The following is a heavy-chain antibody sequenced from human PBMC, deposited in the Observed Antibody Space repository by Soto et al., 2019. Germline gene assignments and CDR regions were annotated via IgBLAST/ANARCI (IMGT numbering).Heavy chain of an antibody. D-gene: IGHD2-2*02. CDR2: IYTSGST. Sequence: QVQLQESGPGLVKPSETLSLTCTVSGGSISSYYWSWIRQPAGKGLEWIGRIYTSGSTNYNPSLKSRVNVSVDTSKNQFSLKLSSVTAADTAVYYCARAGYCSRTSCYTGSVTGYYYGMDVWGQGTTVTVSS. CDR1: GGSISSYY. V-gene: IGHV4-4*07. J-gene: IGHJ6*02. CDR3: ARAGYCSRTSCYTGSVTGYYYGMDV.